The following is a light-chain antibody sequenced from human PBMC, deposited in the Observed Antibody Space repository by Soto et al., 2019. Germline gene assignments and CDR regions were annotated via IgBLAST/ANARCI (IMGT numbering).Light chain of an antibody. CDR2: GAS. CDR1: HSVSSTY. J-gene: IGKJ5*01. CDR3: QQLNSYPRIT. V-gene: IGKV3-20*01. Sequence: EIVLTQSPGTLSLSPGERATLSCRASHSVSSTYLAWYQQKPGQAPRPLIYGASSRATGIPDRFSGSGSGTDFTLTISSLQPEDFATYYCQQLNSYPRITFGQGTRLEIK.